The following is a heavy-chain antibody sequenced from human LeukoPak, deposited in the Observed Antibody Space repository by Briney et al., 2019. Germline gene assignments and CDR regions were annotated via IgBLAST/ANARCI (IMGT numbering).Heavy chain of an antibody. V-gene: IGHV4-39*07. CDR1: GGSISSSSYY. J-gene: IGHJ4*02. CDR2: IYYSGST. CDR3: ARDRQWLVGFDY. Sequence: SETLSLTCTVSGGSISSSSYYWGWIRQPPGKGLEWIGSIYYSGSTYYNPSLKSRVTISVDTSKNQFSLKLSSVTAADTAVYYCARDRQWLVGFDYWGQGTLVTVSS. D-gene: IGHD6-19*01.